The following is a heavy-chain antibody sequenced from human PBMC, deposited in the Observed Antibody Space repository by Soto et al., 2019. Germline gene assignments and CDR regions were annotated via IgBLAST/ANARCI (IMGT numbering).Heavy chain of an antibody. CDR3: ARRSATASGWLDP. J-gene: IGHJ5*02. CDR1: GGSISSTSYY. D-gene: IGHD4-17*01. Sequence: QLQLQESGPGLVKPSETLSLTCTVAGGSISSTSYYWGWIRQPPGKGLEWIGSINFSESTYYSPSLKSRVTISLDTPKKEFFLKLSSVTAADTAVYFCARRSATASGWLDPWGQGTLVTVSS. CDR2: INFSEST. V-gene: IGHV4-39*01.